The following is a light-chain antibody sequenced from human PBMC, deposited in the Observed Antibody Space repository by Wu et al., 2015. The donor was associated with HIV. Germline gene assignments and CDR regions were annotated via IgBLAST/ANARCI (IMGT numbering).Light chain of an antibody. V-gene: IGKV3-20*01. J-gene: IGKJ5*01. Sequence: EIVLTQSPGTLSLSPGERATLSCRASQSVYSNYLAWYQQKPGQAPRLLIYGASNRATGISDRFSGSGSGTDFTLTISRLEPEDFAVYYCQQYGSSPPNTFGQGTRLEIK. CDR2: GAS. CDR3: QQYGSSPPNT. CDR1: QSVYSNY.